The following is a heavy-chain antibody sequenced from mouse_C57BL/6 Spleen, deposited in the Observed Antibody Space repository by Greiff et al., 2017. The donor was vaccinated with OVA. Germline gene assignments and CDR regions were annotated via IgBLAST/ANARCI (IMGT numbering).Heavy chain of an antibody. CDR1: GFNIKDDY. V-gene: IGHV14-4*01. CDR2: IDPENGDT. D-gene: IGHD1-1*01. J-gene: IGHJ3*01. CDR3: TPATVVAPY. Sequence: VQLQQSGAELVRPGASVKLSCTASGFNIKDDYMHWVKQRPEQGLEWIGWIDPENGDTEYASKFQGKATITADTSSNTAYLQLSSLTSEDTAVYYCTPATVVAPYWGQGTLVTVSA.